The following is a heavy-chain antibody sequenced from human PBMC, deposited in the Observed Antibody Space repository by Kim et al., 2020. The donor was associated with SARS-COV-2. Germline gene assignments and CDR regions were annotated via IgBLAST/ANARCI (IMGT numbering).Heavy chain of an antibody. Sequence: SVKGRFTISRDNSKNTLYLKMNSLRAEDTAVYYCAKEVIVAPPPYNWFDPWGQGTLVTVSS. D-gene: IGHD5-12*01. CDR3: AKEVIVAPPPYNWFDP. J-gene: IGHJ5*02. V-gene: IGHV3-23*01.